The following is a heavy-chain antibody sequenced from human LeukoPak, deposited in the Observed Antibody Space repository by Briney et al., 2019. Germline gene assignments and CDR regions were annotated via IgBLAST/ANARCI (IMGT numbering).Heavy chain of an antibody. Sequence: KPSETLSLTCSVSGGSISSSGDYWGWIRQPPGRGLEWVGSIYYSGSTYYNPSLKSRVTISGDTSQNQFSLKLSSVTAADTAVYYCARVPETTYYDILTQIGGGAFDIWGQGTMVTVSS. CDR1: GGSISSSGDY. CDR3: ARVPETTYYDILTQIGGGAFDI. J-gene: IGHJ3*02. CDR2: IYYSGST. V-gene: IGHV4-39*07. D-gene: IGHD3-9*01.